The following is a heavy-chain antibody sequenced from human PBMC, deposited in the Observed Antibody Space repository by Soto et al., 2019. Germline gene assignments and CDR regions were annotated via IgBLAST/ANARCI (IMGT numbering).Heavy chain of an antibody. CDR2: INTDGSST. CDR1: GFTFSNYW. J-gene: IGHJ4*02. Sequence: EVQLVESGGGLVHPGGSLRLSCAASGFTFSNYWMHWVRQVPGKGLEWVSRINTDGSSTGYAASVKGRFTISRDNAKSTLYVQMNSLRAEDTAVYYGAKDLHYGASDFWGQGTLVTVSS. D-gene: IGHD4-17*01. V-gene: IGHV3-74*01. CDR3: AKDLHYGASDF.